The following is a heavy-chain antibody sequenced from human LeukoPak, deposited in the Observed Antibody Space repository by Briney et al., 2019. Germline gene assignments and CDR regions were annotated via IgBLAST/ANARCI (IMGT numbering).Heavy chain of an antibody. D-gene: IGHD5-12*01. J-gene: IGHJ4*02. CDR1: GFTFSSYA. CDR3: ARDLRYQWLQIRGFDF. CDR2: ISYDGSNK. V-gene: IGHV3-30-3*01. Sequence: GGSLRLSCAASGFTFSSYAMHWVRQAPGKGLEWVAVISYDGSNKYYADSVKGRFTISRDNSKNTLYLQMNSLRTDDTAACYCARDLRYQWLQIRGFDFWGQGTLVTVSS.